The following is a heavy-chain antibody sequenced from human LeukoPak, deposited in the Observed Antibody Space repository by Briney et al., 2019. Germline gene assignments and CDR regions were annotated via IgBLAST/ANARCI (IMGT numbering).Heavy chain of an antibody. CDR3: AREKYYCDSSGYYHTFDY. J-gene: IGHJ4*02. D-gene: IGHD3-22*01. CDR1: GFTFSSYG. CDR2: IWYDGSNK. V-gene: IGHV3-33*01. Sequence: GGSLRLSCAASGFTFSSYGMHWVRQAPGKGLEWVAVIWYDGSNKYYADSVKGRFTISRDNSKNTLYLQMNSLRAEGTAVYYCAREKYYCDSSGYYHTFDYWGQGTLLTVSS.